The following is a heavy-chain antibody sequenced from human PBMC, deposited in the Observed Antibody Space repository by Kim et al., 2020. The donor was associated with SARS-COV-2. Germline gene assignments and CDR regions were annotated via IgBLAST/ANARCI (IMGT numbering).Heavy chain of an antibody. CDR1: GFTFSNAW. V-gene: IGHV3-15*01. J-gene: IGHJ4*02. Sequence: GGSLRLSCAASGFTFSNAWMSWVRQAPGKGLEWVGRIKSKTDGGTTDYAAPVKGRFTISRDDSKNTLYLQMNSLKTEDTAVYYCTTEGGYNGDYGEFDYWGQGTLVTVSS. D-gene: IGHD4-17*01. CDR2: IKSKTDGGTT. CDR3: TTEGGYNGDYGEFDY.